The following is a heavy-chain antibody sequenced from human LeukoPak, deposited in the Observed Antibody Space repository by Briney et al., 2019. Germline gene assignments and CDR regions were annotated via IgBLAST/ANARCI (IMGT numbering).Heavy chain of an antibody. J-gene: IGHJ4*02. Sequence: GASVKVSCKASGYTFTSYGISWVRQAPGQGLEWMGWISAYNGNTNYAQKFQGRVTMTRDTSISTAYMELSRLRSDDTAVYYCARVNKWELVYWGQGTLVTVSS. D-gene: IGHD1-26*01. V-gene: IGHV1-18*01. CDR1: GYTFTSYG. CDR2: ISAYNGNT. CDR3: ARVNKWELVY.